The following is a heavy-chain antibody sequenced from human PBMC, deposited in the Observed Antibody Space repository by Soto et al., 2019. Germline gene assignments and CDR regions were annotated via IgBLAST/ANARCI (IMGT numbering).Heavy chain of an antibody. CDR1: GYTFTGYY. D-gene: IGHD3-3*01. J-gene: IGHJ6*02. V-gene: IGHV1-2*04. CDR3: ARDQNYDFWSGYEGHYGMDV. Sequence: ASVKVSFKASGYTFTGYYMHWVRQAPGQGLEWMGWINPNSGGTNYAQKFQGWVTMIRDTSISTAYMELSRLRSDDTAVYYCARDQNYDFWSGYEGHYGMDVWGQGTTVTVSS. CDR2: INPNSGGT.